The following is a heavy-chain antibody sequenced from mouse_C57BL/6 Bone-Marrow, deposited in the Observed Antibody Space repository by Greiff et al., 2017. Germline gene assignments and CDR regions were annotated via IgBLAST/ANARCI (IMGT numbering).Heavy chain of an antibody. CDR1: GYAFSSYW. Sequence: VKLQESGAELVKPGASVKISCKASGYAFSSYWMNWVKQRPGKGLEWIGQIYPGDGDTNYNGKFKGKATLTADKSSSTAYMQLSSLTSEDSAVYFCARDTTVVGNFDYWGQGTTLTVSS. CDR2: IYPGDGDT. CDR3: ARDTTVVGNFDY. J-gene: IGHJ2*01. D-gene: IGHD1-1*01. V-gene: IGHV1-80*01.